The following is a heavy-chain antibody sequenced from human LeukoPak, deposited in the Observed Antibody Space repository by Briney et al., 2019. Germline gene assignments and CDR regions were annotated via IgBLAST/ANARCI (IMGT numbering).Heavy chain of an antibody. J-gene: IGHJ4*02. CDR1: GGSISSYY. V-gene: IGHV4-59*01. CDR3: ARGWGYFDY. Sequence: TSETLSLTRTVSGGSISSYYWSWIRQPPGKGLEWIGYIYYSGSTNYNPSLKSRVTISVDTSKNQFSLKLTSVTAADTAVYYCARGWGYFDYWGQGTLVTVSS. CDR2: IYYSGST. D-gene: IGHD3-16*01.